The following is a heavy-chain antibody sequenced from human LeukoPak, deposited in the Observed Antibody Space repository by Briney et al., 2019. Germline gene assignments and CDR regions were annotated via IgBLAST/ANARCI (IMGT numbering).Heavy chain of an antibody. D-gene: IGHD6-25*01. Sequence: PGGSLRLSCAASGFTFSSYSMNWVRQAPGKGLEWVSYISSSSSTIYYADSVKGRFTISRDNAKNSPYLRMNSLRAEDTAVYYCARDHRAANYWGQGTLVTVSS. J-gene: IGHJ4*02. V-gene: IGHV3-48*01. CDR2: ISSSSSTI. CDR1: GFTFSSYS. CDR3: ARDHRAANY.